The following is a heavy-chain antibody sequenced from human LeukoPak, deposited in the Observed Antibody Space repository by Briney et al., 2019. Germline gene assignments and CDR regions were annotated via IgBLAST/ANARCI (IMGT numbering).Heavy chain of an antibody. CDR3: ARSVKYQLLFDY. CDR2: IYTSGST. D-gene: IGHD2-2*01. J-gene: IGHJ4*02. Sequence: SETLSLTCTVSGGSISSYYWSWIRQPAGKGLEWIGHIYTSGSTNYNPSLKSRVTISVDTSKNQFSLKLNSVTAADTAVYYYARSVKYQLLFDYWGQGTLVTVSS. V-gene: IGHV4-4*07. CDR1: GGSISSYY.